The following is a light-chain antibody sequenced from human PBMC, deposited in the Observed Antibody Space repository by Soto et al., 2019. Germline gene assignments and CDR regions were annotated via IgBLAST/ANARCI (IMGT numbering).Light chain of an antibody. V-gene: IGKV1-12*01. CDR1: QGISSW. CDR3: QQANSFTIT. Sequence: IQRTQSPSSVSASVGDRVTITCRASQGISSWLAWYQKKPGKAPNVLIYAASSLQSGVPSRFSGSESGTDFTLTISSLKTEDCAIYFCQQANSFTITFGQGTRLEIK. CDR2: AAS. J-gene: IGKJ5*01.